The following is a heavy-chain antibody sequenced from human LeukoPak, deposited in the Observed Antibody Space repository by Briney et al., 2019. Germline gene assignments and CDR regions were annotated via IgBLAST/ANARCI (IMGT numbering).Heavy chain of an antibody. CDR1: GFTFSGYW. CDR3: ARWSYVSGTWFLDY. J-gene: IGHJ4*02. CDR2: INEDGTTI. V-gene: IGHV3-7*05. D-gene: IGHD3-10*01. Sequence: GESLRLSCEASGFTFSGYWMSWVRQAPGRGLEWVADINEDGTTIYYVDSVKGRFTISRDNAKNSLSLQLNTLRGGDTAVYYCARWSYVSGTWFLDYWGQGTLVTVSP.